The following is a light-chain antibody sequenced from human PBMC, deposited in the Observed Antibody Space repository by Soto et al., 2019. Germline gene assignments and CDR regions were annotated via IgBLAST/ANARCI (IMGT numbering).Light chain of an antibody. V-gene: IGKV1-27*01. CDR1: QGISNY. J-gene: IGKJ4*01. Sequence: DIQMTQSPSSLSASVGDRVTITCRASQGISNYLAWYQQKPGKVPKLLIYAASTLQSGVPSRFSGSGAGTEFTLTISSLQPEDVATYYCQKYNSAPPGLTFGGGTKVEIK. CDR3: QKYNSAPPGLT. CDR2: AAS.